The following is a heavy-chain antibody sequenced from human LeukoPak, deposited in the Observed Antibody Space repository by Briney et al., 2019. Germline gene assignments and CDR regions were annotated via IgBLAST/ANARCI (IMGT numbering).Heavy chain of an antibody. D-gene: IGHD2-2*01. Sequence: SETLSLTCTVSGGSISSYYWSWIRQPPGKGLEWIGYIYYSGSTNYNPSLKSRVTISVDTSKNQFSLKLSSVTAADTAVYYCARNFIVVVPAAILNWFDPWGQGTLVTVSS. J-gene: IGHJ5*02. CDR3: ARNFIVVVPAAILNWFDP. CDR1: GGSISSYY. V-gene: IGHV4-59*08. CDR2: IYYSGST.